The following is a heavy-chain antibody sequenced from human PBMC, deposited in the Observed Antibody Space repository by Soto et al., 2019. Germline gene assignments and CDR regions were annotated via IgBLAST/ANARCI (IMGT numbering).Heavy chain of an antibody. V-gene: IGHV3-48*03. D-gene: IGHD6-19*01. CDR2: ISSSGSPI. CDR1: GFTFSSYE. CDR3: AREGNPAIAVAVFLDAFDI. J-gene: IGHJ3*02. Sequence: HPGGSLRLSCAASGFTFSSYEMNWVRQAPGKGLEWVSYISSSGSPIYYADSVKGRFTIFRDNAKNSLYLQMNSLRAEDTAVYYCAREGNPAIAVAVFLDAFDIWGLGTMVTVSS.